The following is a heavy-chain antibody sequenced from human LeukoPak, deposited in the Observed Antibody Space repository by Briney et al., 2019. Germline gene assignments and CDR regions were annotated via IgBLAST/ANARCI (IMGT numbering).Heavy chain of an antibody. D-gene: IGHD4-17*01. CDR2: IKQDGSEK. Sequence: QPGGSLRLSCAASGFTFSSYWMSWVRQAPGKGLEWVANIKQDGSEKYYVDSVKGRFTISRDNAKNSLYLQMNSLRAEDTAVYYCARDLFDGDCLFDNWGQGTLVTVSS. J-gene: IGHJ4*02. CDR1: GFTFSSYW. V-gene: IGHV3-7*01. CDR3: ARDLFDGDCLFDN.